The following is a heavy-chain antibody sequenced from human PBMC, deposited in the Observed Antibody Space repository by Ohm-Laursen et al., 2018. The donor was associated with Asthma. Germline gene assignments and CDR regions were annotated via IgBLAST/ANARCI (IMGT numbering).Heavy chain of an antibody. CDR3: ARDVGDYYYYGMDV. J-gene: IGHJ6*02. CDR1: GYTFSRYS. V-gene: IGHV3-21*01. Sequence: SLRLSCTASGYTFSRYSIHWVRQVPGKGLEWVASISTASTFIYYADSVWGRFATSRDNAKNSVYLQMNSLRAEDTAVYYCARDVGDYYYYGMDVWGQGTTVTVSS. D-gene: IGHD4-17*01. CDR2: ISTASTFI.